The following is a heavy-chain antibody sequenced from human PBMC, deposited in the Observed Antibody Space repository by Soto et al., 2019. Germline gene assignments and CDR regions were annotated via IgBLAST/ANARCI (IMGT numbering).Heavy chain of an antibody. J-gene: IGHJ4*02. CDR2: ISPIFGTT. CDR1: GGTFSNYP. D-gene: IGHD2-21*02. Sequence: VQLVQSGAEVKKPGSSVKVSCKASGGTFSNYPFIWVRQAPGQGLDWMGGISPIFGTTDYGQRFQGRVTITADESTNTAYMELSSLRSDDTALYYCARGLYCGGGCYSHFDYWGQGTLVTVSS. CDR3: ARGLYCGGGCYSHFDY. V-gene: IGHV1-69*01.